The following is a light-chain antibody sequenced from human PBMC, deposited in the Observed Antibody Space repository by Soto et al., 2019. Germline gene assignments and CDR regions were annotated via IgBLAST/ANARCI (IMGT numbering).Light chain of an antibody. J-gene: IGLJ1*01. CDR1: NSNIGTNT. CDR2: TNN. CDR3: AAWDDSLGAYV. Sequence: QSVLTQPPSASATPGQRVTISCSGSNSNIGTNTVNWYQQLPGTAPRLLIYTNNQRPSGVPQRFSGSKTGTSASLAIGGLQSEDGADYYCAAWDDSLGAYVFGTGTKVP. V-gene: IGLV1-44*01.